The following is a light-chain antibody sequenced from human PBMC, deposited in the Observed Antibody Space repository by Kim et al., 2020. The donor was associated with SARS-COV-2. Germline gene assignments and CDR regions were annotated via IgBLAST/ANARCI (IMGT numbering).Light chain of an antibody. CDR3: HQSYDNPWT. J-gene: IGKJ1*01. V-gene: IGKV1-39*01. CDR2: AAS. CDR1: QSISVS. Sequence: DIQMTQSPSSLSASVGDRVTITCRASQSISVSLNWYQHKPGIAPKLLIYAASSLQSGLPSRFSGSGSGTDFTLTISSLQPDDFATYYCHQSYDNPWTFGQGTKVDIK.